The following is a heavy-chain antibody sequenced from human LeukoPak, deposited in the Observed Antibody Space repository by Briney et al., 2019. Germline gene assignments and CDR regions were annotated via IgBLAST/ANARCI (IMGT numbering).Heavy chain of an antibody. CDR2: ISSSSRYI. Sequence: KAGWSLRLSCAASGFTFSSYSMNWVRQAPGKGLEWVSSISSSSRYIYYADSVKGRFTISRDNAKNSLYLQMNSLRAEDTAVYYCARGGSDILTQHDYWGQGTLVTVSS. CDR3: ARGGSDILTQHDY. D-gene: IGHD3-9*01. CDR1: GFTFSSYS. J-gene: IGHJ4*02. V-gene: IGHV3-21*01.